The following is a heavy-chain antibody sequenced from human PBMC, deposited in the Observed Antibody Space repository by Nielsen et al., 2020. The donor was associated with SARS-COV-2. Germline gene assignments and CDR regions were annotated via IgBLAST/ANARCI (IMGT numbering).Heavy chain of an antibody. Sequence: GGSLRLSCAASGFTFSIYWIHWVRQAPGKGLAWVSRIKNDGSGTVYADSVEGRFTISRDNAKNTLYLQMNTLRAEDTAVYYCARDFGYCNGASCTYYGMDVWGQGTTVTVSS. J-gene: IGHJ6*02. CDR2: IKNDGSGT. D-gene: IGHD2-15*01. V-gene: IGHV3-74*01. CDR1: GFTFSIYW. CDR3: ARDFGYCNGASCTYYGMDV.